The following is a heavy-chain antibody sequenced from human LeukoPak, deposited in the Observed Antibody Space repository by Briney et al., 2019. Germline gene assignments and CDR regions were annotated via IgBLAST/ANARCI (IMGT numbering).Heavy chain of an antibody. V-gene: IGHV4-59*08. J-gene: IGHJ3*02. CDR2: FYYSGST. CDR1: GGSISSYY. CDR3: ARRFEKNTVAYDAFDI. Sequence: SETLSLTCTVSGGSISSYYWSWIRQPPGKGLEWIGYFYYSGSTNYNPSLKSRVTISVDTSKNQFSLKLTSVSAADTAVYYCARRFEKNTVAYDAFDIWGQGTMVTVSS. D-gene: IGHD4-23*01.